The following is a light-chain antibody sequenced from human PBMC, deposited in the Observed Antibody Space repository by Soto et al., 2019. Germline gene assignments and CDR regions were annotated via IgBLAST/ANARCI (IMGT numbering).Light chain of an antibody. V-gene: IGKV3-15*01. Sequence: DIVMTQSPATLSVSPGERATLSCRASQSMSNNLAWYQQKPGQAPRLLIYGASTRDTGIPDRFSGSGSGTEFTLTISSLQSEDFAISYCQQYHNWPPFTFGQGTRLEIK. CDR2: GAS. CDR1: QSMSNN. J-gene: IGKJ5*01. CDR3: QQYHNWPPFT.